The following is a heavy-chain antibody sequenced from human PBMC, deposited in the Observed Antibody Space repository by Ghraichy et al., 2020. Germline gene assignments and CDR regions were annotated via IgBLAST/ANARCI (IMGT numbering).Heavy chain of an antibody. J-gene: IGHJ3*02. V-gene: IGHV4-59*01. D-gene: IGHD5-24*01. CDR2: IYYSGST. Sequence: SETLSLTCTVSGGSISSYYWSWIRQPPGKGLEWIGYIYYSGSTNYNPSLKSRVTISVDTSKNQFSLKLSSVTAADTAVYYCARAPPVEMATRSNAFDIWGQGTMVTVSS. CDR3: ARAPPVEMATRSNAFDI. CDR1: GGSISSYY.